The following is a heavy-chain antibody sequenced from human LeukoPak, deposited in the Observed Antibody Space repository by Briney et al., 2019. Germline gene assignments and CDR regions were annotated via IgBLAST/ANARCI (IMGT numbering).Heavy chain of an antibody. CDR1: GGSISSTNYY. J-gene: IGHJ4*02. CDR2: IYYSGST. Sequence: SETLSLTCTVSGGSISSTNYYWGWIAQPPGMGLEWIGNIYYSGSTYYNPSLKSRVIISVDTSKNQFSLKLSSVTAADTAVYYCARLYHDILTGYYYFDYWGQGTLVTVSS. V-gene: IGHV4-39*01. CDR3: ARLYHDILTGYYYFDY. D-gene: IGHD3-9*01.